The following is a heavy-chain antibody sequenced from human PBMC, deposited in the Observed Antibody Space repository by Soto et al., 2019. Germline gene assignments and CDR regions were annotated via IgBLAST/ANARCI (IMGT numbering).Heavy chain of an antibody. D-gene: IGHD6-19*01. CDR3: AKDRKSGSGWYWDY. V-gene: IGHV3-23*01. CDR1: GFTFSSYW. CDR2: ISGGGTSK. J-gene: IGHJ4*02. Sequence: PGGSLRLSCAASGFTFSSYWMHWVRQAPGKGLVWVSAISGGGTSKYDADSVKGRFSISRDNSKNTLYLQMNSLRAEDTAVYYCAKDRKSGSGWYWDYWGQGTLVTVSS.